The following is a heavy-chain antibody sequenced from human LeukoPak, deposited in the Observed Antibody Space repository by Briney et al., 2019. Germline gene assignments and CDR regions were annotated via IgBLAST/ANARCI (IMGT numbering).Heavy chain of an antibody. Sequence: GGSLRLSCAASGFTFDDYAMHWVRQAPGKGLEWVSGISWNSGSIGYADSVKGRFTISRDNAKNSLYLQMNSLRAEDMDLYYCAKANDFYDSYAFDIWGQGTMVTVSS. D-gene: IGHD3-22*01. CDR1: GFTFDDYA. CDR3: AKANDFYDSYAFDI. V-gene: IGHV3-9*03. J-gene: IGHJ3*02. CDR2: ISWNSGSI.